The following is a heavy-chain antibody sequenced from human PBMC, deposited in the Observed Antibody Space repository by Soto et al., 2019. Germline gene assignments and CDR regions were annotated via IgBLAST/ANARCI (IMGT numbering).Heavy chain of an antibody. J-gene: IGHJ5*02. Sequence: QVHLVQSGVEVKTPGASVKVSCQASGYTFFTYAISWVRQAPGQGLEWMGWISTYNGDTKYAQKFQGRVTMTTDTCTTTAYLELRSLRSDDKAVYYCARHHGPTTSEKWVDPWGQGTLVTVSS. V-gene: IGHV1-18*01. D-gene: IGHD5-12*01. CDR3: ARHHGPTTSEKWVDP. CDR2: ISTYNGDT. CDR1: GYTFFTYA.